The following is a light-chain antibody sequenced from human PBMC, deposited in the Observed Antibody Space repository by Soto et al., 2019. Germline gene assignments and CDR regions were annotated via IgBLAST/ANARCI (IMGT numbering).Light chain of an antibody. CDR1: QSVRSTY. CDR3: QQYGNSPRT. CDR2: GAS. Sequence: IVLTQPPGTLYLSPGERATLSCRASQSVRSTYLAWYQQKPGQAPRLLIYGASSRATGIPDRFSGSGSGTDFTLTISRLEPEDFAVYFCQQYGNSPRTFGQGTRLEIK. V-gene: IGKV3-20*01. J-gene: IGKJ5*01.